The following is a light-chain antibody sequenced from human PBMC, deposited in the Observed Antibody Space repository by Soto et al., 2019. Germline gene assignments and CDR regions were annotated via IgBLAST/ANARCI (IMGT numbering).Light chain of an antibody. V-gene: IGKV1-33*01. CDR3: QQYDNLSPLI. CDR1: QDIYTH. J-gene: IGKJ5*01. CDR2: GAS. Sequence: DIQMTQSPSSLSVSVGDRVTITCQATQDIYTHLNWYQQKPGKAPNLLIYGASNLETGVPSRFSGSGSGTHFTFTISSLQPEDIATYYCQQYDNLSPLIFGQGTRLEIK.